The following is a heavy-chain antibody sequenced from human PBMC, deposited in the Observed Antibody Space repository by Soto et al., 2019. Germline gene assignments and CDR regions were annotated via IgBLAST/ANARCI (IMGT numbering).Heavy chain of an antibody. CDR2: IYYSGST. D-gene: IGHD2-21*01. J-gene: IGHJ4*02. Sequence: TCAVSGGSISSGGYSWSWIRQPPGKGLEWIGYIYYSGSTNYNPSLKSRVTISVDTSKNQFSLKLSSVTAADTAVYYCARRWGGTFDYWGQGTLVTVSS. CDR3: ARRWGGTFDY. V-gene: IGHV4-61*08. CDR1: GGSISSGGYS.